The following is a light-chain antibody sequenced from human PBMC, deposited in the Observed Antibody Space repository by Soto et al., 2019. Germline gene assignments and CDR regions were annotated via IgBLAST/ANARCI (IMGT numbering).Light chain of an antibody. V-gene: IGLV1-40*01. J-gene: IGLJ3*02. CDR1: SSNIGAGYD. CDR2: GNS. CDR3: QSYDSSLSGWV. Sequence: QPVLTQPPSVSGAPGQRVTISCTGSSSNIGAGYDVHWYQQLPGTAPKLLIYGNSNRPSGVPDRFSGSKSGTSASLAITGLQAEDEADYYCQSYDSSLSGWVFGGGTKLTDL.